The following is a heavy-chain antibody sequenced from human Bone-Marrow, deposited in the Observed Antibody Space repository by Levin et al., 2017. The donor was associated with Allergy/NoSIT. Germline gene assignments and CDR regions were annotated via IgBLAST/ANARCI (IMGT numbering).Heavy chain of an antibody. J-gene: IGHJ4*02. Sequence: GESLKISCAASGFVFTNADMSWVRQAPGKGLEWVGRVTGRMDGGTTDYAAPVKGRFLISRDDSKSTLYLQMNSLRAEDTAVYYCVTDDGSRVEVGYWGQGALVTVSS. D-gene: IGHD2-21*01. CDR2: VTGRMDGGTT. CDR1: GFVFTNAD. CDR3: VTDDGSRVEVGY. V-gene: IGHV3-15*01.